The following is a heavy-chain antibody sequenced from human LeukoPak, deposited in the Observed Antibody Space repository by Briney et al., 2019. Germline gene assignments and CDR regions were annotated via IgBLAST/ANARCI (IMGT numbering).Heavy chain of an antibody. J-gene: IGHJ4*02. CDR1: GGSISSYY. D-gene: IGHD3-22*01. CDR3: ARATRYYYDSSGYYPFHFDY. Sequence: PSETLSLTCTVSGGSISSYYWSWIRQPPGKGLEWIGYIYYSGSTNYNPSLKSRVIISVDTSKNQFSLKLSSVTAADTAVYYCARATRYYYDSSGYYPFHFDYWGQGTLVTVSS. CDR2: IYYSGST. V-gene: IGHV4-59*12.